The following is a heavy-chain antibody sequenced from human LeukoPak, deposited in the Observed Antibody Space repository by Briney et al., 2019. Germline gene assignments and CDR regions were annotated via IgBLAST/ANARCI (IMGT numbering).Heavy chain of an antibody. Sequence: SVKVSCKASGGTFSSYAISWVRQAPGQGLEWMGGIIPIFGTANYAQKFQGRVTITADESTSTAYMELSSLRSEDTAVYYCARAFRMYNYLPAIDYWGQGTLVTVSS. CDR3: ARAFRMYNYLPAIDY. CDR1: GGTFSSYA. V-gene: IGHV1-69*01. CDR2: IIPIFGTA. D-gene: IGHD5-24*01. J-gene: IGHJ4*02.